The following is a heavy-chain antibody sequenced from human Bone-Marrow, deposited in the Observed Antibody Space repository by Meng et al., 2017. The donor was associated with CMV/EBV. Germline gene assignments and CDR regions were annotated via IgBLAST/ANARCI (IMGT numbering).Heavy chain of an antibody. Sequence: GGSLRLSCAASGFTFSSYAMHWVRQAPGKGLEWVAVISYDGSNKYYADSVKGRFTISRDNSKNTLYLQMNSLRAEDTAVYFCASHEEGYNSYVDYWGQGTLVTVSS. CDR3: ASHEEGYNSYVDY. V-gene: IGHV3-30*14. J-gene: IGHJ4*02. CDR1: GFTFSSYA. D-gene: IGHD5-24*01. CDR2: ISYDGSNK.